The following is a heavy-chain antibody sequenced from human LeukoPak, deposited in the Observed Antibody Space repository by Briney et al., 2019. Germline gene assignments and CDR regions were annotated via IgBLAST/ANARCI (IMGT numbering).Heavy chain of an antibody. CDR1: GFTFSSYW. J-gene: IGHJ4*02. Sequence: GGSLRLSCAASGFTFSSYWMSWVRQAPGKGLEWVSGINWNGGSTGYADSVKGRFTISRDNAKNSLYLQINSLRAEDTALYYCARRGYCSGGSCYEAYYFDYWGQGTLVTVSS. CDR2: INWNGGST. D-gene: IGHD2-15*01. V-gene: IGHV3-20*04. CDR3: ARRGYCSGGSCYEAYYFDY.